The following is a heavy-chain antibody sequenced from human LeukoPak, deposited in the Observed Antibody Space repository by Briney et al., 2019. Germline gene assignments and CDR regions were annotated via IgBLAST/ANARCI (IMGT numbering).Heavy chain of an antibody. J-gene: IGHJ3*02. CDR1: GRSFRDYQ. Sequence: SETLSLTCAVSGRSFRDYQWNWIRQSPGKGLEWLGEISHIGTTTYNPSLKSRVTISVDTSKNQFSLRLRSVTAADRAVYYCARGLVCRFLLDSRRDSFDIWGQGTTITVSS. CDR2: ISHIGTT. V-gene: IGHV4-34*01. CDR3: ARGLVCRFLLDSRRDSFDI. D-gene: IGHD3-16*01.